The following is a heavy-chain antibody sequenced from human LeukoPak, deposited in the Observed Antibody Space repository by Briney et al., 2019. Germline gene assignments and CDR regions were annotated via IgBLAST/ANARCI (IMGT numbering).Heavy chain of an antibody. CDR3: ARAGVVNYYYYYGMDV. CDR1: GGTFSSYA. CDR2: IIPIFGTA. D-gene: IGHD3-3*01. Sequence: SVKVSCKASGGTFSSYAISWVRQAPGQGLEWMGGIIPIFGTANYAQKFQGRVTITADESTSTAYMELSSLRSDDTAVYYCARAGVVNYYYYYGMDVWGQGTTVTVSS. V-gene: IGHV1-69*13. J-gene: IGHJ6*02.